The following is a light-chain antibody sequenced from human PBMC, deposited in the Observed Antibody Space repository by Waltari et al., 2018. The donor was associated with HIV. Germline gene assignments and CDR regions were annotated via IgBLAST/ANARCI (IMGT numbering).Light chain of an antibody. J-gene: IGLJ1*01. V-gene: IGLV2-11*01. CDR2: DVN. CDR3: CAYAAGHVSYV. Sequence: QSALTQPPSVSGPPGPSVSISCSGPPSDVGFYAYVSWYQQYPGKAPKLIIFDVNQRPSGVPERFSGSKSGNTASLTISGLQTEDEADYFCCAYAAGHVSYVFGNGTAVAVL. CDR1: PSDVGFYAY.